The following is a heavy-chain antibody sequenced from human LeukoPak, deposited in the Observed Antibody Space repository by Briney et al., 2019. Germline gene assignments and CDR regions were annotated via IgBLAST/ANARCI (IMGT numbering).Heavy chain of an antibody. CDR3: AKGSYYDSSGSFYFDY. CDR2: ISGSGDNT. Sequence: GGSLRLSCAASGFTVSNNYMSWVRQAPGKGLEWVSGISGSGDNTYYADSVKGRFTISRDNSKNTLYVQMNSLGTEDTAAYYCAKGSYYDSSGSFYFDYWGQGTLVTVSS. V-gene: IGHV3-23*01. CDR1: GFTVSNNY. D-gene: IGHD3-22*01. J-gene: IGHJ4*02.